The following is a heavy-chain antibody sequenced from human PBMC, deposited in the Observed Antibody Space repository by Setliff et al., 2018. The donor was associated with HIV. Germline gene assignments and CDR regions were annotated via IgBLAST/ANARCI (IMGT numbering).Heavy chain of an antibody. V-gene: IGHV4-4*07. D-gene: IGHD6-13*01. Sequence: SETLSLTCTVSGGSISSYYWSWIRQPAGKGLEWIGRIYTSGNTYYNPSLKSRVTTSVDTPKNQFSLKLSSVTAADTAVYYCARRGGSTWTGWFDPWGQGTLVTVSS. CDR1: GGSISSYY. J-gene: IGHJ5*02. CDR2: IYTSGNT. CDR3: ARRGGSTWTGWFDP.